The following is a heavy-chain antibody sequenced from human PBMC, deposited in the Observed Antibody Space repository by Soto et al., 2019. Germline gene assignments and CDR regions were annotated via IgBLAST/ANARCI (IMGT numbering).Heavy chain of an antibody. Sequence: QVQLVQSGAEVKKPGASVKVSCKASGYTFSTYYMHWVRQAPGQGYEWMGIINPSGGSTTYAQKFQGRVTMTRDTSTPTVYMQLRSLKSEDTAVYYCARYDYNGYYFDYGGQGTLVTVSS. V-gene: IGHV1-46*01. J-gene: IGHJ4*02. CDR1: GYTFSTYY. CDR2: INPSGGST. CDR3: ARYDYNGYYFDY. D-gene: IGHD4-4*01.